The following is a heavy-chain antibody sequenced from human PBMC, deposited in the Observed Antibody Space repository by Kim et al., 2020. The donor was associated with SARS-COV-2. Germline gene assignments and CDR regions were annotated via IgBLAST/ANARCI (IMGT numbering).Heavy chain of an antibody. CDR2: IYYNGRS. Sequence: SETLSLTCSVSGGSISSGAFYWSWIRQHPEKGLEWIGYIYYNGRSYFNPSLKSRLTMSIDTSENHFSLNLNSVTAADTAVYYCARVPAYSSGFGGFDYWGQGTLVTVSS. D-gene: IGHD5-18*01. V-gene: IGHV4-31*03. CDR1: GGSISSGAFY. CDR3: ARVPAYSSGFGGFDY. J-gene: IGHJ4*02.